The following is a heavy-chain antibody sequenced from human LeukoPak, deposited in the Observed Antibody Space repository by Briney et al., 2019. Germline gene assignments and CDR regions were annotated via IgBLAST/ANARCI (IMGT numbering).Heavy chain of an antibody. D-gene: IGHD6-13*01. CDR1: GFTFSSYA. CDR2: ISGRGGST. J-gene: IGHJ4*02. Sequence: GGSLRLSCAASGFTFSSYAMSWVRQAPGKGLEWVSAISGRGGSTYYADSVKGRFTISRDNSKNTLYLQMNSLRAEDTAVYYCAKSGPGYSSSWYMSYWGQGTLVTVSS. V-gene: IGHV3-23*01. CDR3: AKSGPGYSSSWYMSY.